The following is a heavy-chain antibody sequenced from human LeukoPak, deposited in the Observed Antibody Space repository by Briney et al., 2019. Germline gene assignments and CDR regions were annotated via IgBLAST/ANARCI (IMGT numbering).Heavy chain of an antibody. CDR2: IDPSDSYT. Sequence: GESLKISCKGSGYSFTSYWISWVRQMPGKGLEWMGRIDPSDSYTNYSPSFQGHVTISADKSISTAYLQWCSLKASDTAMYYCARLVVPAAMPGVDWFDPWGQGTLVTVSS. J-gene: IGHJ5*02. D-gene: IGHD2-2*01. CDR1: GYSFTSYW. V-gene: IGHV5-10-1*01. CDR3: ARLVVPAAMPGVDWFDP.